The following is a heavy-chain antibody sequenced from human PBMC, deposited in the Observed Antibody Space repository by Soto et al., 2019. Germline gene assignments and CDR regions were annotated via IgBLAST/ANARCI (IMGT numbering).Heavy chain of an antibody. CDR1: GDSMSRYY. V-gene: IGHV4-4*07. Sequence: QVQLQESGPRLVKPSETLSLTCTVSGDSMSRYYWSWIRQPAGKGLEWIGRIYTSGRTNYDPPLTSRVTMSIDTSANQFSLKLTSVTAADTAVYYCARGSGNYGFDFWGQGTIVTVSS. CDR3: ARGSGNYGFDF. J-gene: IGHJ3*01. CDR2: IYTSGRT. D-gene: IGHD1-26*01.